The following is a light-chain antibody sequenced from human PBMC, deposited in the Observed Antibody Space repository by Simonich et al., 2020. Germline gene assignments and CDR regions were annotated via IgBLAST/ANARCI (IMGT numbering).Light chain of an antibody. J-gene: IGKJ3*01. Sequence: DIQMTQSPSSLSASVGDRVTITCRASQGISNYLAWYQQKPGKVPKLLIYAASTLQSQVPYRFSGSGSGTDLTLTISSMQPEDVATYYCQKYNSALFTLGPGTKVDIK. CDR1: QGISNY. CDR3: QKYNSALFT. CDR2: AAS. V-gene: IGKV1-27*01.